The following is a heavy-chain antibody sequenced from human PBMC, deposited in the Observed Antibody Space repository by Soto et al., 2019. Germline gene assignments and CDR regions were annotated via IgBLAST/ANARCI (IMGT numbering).Heavy chain of an antibody. J-gene: IGHJ4*02. Sequence: QVQLVQSGAEVKKPGASVKVSCKASGYTFTSYGITWVRQAPGQGLEWMGWVSAYNGNTNYAQKLQGRVTMTTDTSTSTDYMDLRSLRSDDTAVYYCARDAGVSGELYYWGQGTLVTLSS. CDR1: GYTFTSYG. CDR2: VSAYNGNT. CDR3: ARDAGVSGELYY. V-gene: IGHV1-18*01. D-gene: IGHD3-16*01.